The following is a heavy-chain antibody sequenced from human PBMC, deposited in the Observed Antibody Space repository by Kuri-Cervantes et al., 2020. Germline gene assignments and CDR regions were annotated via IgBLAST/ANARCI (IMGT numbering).Heavy chain of an antibody. J-gene: IGHJ4*02. V-gene: IGHV3-30*03. Sequence: GESLKISCAASGFTFSSYGMHWVRQAPGKGLEWVAVISYDGSNKYYADSVKGRFTISRDNSKNTLYLQMNSLRAEDTAVYYCARDGVLRYFDWLPHQGRGEYYFDYWGQGTLVTVSS. CDR2: ISYDGSNK. D-gene: IGHD3-9*01. CDR1: GFTFSSYG. CDR3: ARDGVLRYFDWLPHQGRGEYYFDY.